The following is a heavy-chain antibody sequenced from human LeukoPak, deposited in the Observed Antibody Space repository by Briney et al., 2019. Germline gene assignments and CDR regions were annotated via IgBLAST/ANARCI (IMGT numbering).Heavy chain of an antibody. Sequence: SQTLSLTCTFSGGSISIGGYYWSWIRQHPGKGLEWIGYIYYSGSTYYNPSLKSRVTISVDTSKNQFSLKLSSVTAADTAVYYCARVIPNSYYYDSTCYYCDYWARGTLVTVSS. CDR1: GGSISIGGYY. D-gene: IGHD3-22*01. CDR3: ARVIPNSYYYDSTCYYCDY. J-gene: IGHJ4*02. V-gene: IGHV4-31*03. CDR2: IYYSGST.